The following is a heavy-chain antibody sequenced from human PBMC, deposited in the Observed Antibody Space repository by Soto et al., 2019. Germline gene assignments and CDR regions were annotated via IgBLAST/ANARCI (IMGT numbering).Heavy chain of an antibody. D-gene: IGHD3-3*01. CDR1: GGSISSSSYY. CDR3: ATRLVVTMSGINWYFDL. CDR2: IYYSGST. V-gene: IGHV4-39*01. Sequence: SETLSLTCTVSGGSISSSSYYWGWIRQPPGKGLEWIGSIYYSGSTYYNPSLKSRVTISVDTSKNQFSLKLSSVTAADTAVYYCATRLVVTMSGINWYFDLWGRGTLVTVSS. J-gene: IGHJ2*01.